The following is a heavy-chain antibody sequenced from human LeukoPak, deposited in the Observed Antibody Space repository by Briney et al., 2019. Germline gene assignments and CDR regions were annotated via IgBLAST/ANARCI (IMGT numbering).Heavy chain of an antibody. J-gene: IGHJ4*02. CDR2: ISSSSSYI. D-gene: IGHD6-13*01. V-gene: IGHV3-21*01. CDR3: AREFIGSWYWDS. Sequence: PGGSLRLSCAASGFTFSSYSMNWVRQAPGKGLEWVSFISSSSSYIYYADSVKGRFTISRDNTKNSLYLQMNSLRAEDTAVYLCAREFIGSWYWDSWGQGTLVTVSS. CDR1: GFTFSSYS.